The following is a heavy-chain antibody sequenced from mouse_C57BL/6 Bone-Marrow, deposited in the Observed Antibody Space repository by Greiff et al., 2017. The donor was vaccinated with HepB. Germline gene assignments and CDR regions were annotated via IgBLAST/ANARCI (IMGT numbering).Heavy chain of an antibody. CDR1: GYTFTSYW. Sequence: QVQLQQPGAELVKPGASVKLSCKASGYTFTSYWMQWVKQRPGQGLEWIGEIDPSDSYTNYNQKFKGKATLTVDTSSSTAYMQLSSLTSEDSAVYYCAREGEGNPFAYWGQGTLVTVSA. J-gene: IGHJ3*01. V-gene: IGHV1-50*01. CDR3: AREGEGNPFAY. D-gene: IGHD2-1*01. CDR2: IDPSDSYT.